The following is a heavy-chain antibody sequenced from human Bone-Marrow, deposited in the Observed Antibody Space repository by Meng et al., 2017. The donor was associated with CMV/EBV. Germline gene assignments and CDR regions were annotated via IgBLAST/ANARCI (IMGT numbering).Heavy chain of an antibody. J-gene: IGHJ4*02. Sequence: SETLSLTCTVSGGSISSYYWSWIRQPPGKGLEWIGYIYYSGSTNYNPSLKSRVTISVDTSKNQFSLKLSSVTAADTAVYYCARGGQSGIVVVPAALKFDYWGQGTLVTVSS. V-gene: IGHV4-59*01. CDR2: IYYSGST. CDR1: GGSISSYY. CDR3: ARGGQSGIVVVPAALKFDY. D-gene: IGHD2-2*01.